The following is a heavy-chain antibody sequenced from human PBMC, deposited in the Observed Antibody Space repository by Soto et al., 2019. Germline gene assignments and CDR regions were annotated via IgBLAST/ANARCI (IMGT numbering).Heavy chain of an antibody. Sequence: QVQLVQAVAEVKKPGASVKGSCKASGYTFTSYYIHWVRQAPGQGLEWMGRINPSGGSTNYAQKFQGRVTMTRDTSTSTLYMDLRSLRTEDTAVYYCTMRVEMDYWGQGTRVTVSS. V-gene: IGHV1-46*03. D-gene: IGHD1-1*01. CDR3: TMRVEMDY. CDR2: INPSGGST. CDR1: GYTFTSYY. J-gene: IGHJ4*02.